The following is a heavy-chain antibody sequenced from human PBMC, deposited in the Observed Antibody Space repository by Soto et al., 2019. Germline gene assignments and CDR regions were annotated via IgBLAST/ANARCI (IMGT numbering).Heavy chain of an antibody. CDR2: ISHSSSTV. CDR3: ARVIAMDLLLHTAPGY. D-gene: IGHD5-18*01. CDR1: GSTFSSYG. Sequence: GGSLRLSCAASGSTFSSYGMNWVRQAPGKGLEWVSYISHSSSTVYYEDSVQGRFTISRDNAKNSLYLQMNSLRDEDTAVYYCARVIAMDLLLHTAPGYWGQGTLVTVSS. V-gene: IGHV3-48*02. J-gene: IGHJ4*02.